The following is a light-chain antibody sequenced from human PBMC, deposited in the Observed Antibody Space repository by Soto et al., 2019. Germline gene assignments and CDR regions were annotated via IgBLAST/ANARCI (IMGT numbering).Light chain of an antibody. CDR1: QSVSSN. V-gene: IGKV3D-15*01. J-gene: IGKJ5*01. CDR2: DAS. Sequence: DIVLTHSPGTLSLSPGERATLSCRASQSVSSNHLAWYQQKPGQAPSLLIYDASNRATGIPATFSGSGSGTDFTLTISSLHSEDFAVYYCQQYKNWPLFGQGTRLEIK. CDR3: QQYKNWPL.